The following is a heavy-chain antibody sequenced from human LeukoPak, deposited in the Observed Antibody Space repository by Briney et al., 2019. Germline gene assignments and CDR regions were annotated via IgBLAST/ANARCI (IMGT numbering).Heavy chain of an antibody. CDR2: IGSDGKT. J-gene: IGHJ6*02. D-gene: IGHD3-10*01. CDR3: ARDLHYYAAMDV. V-gene: IGHV3-23*01. CDR1: GFPFSSYA. Sequence: GGSLRLSCEVSGFPFSSYAMTWVRRAPGKGLERVSSIGSDGKTHYSESVKGRFVISRDNFGGMVFLQLNSLRVEDTALYYCARDLHYYAAMDVWGQGTTVIVSS.